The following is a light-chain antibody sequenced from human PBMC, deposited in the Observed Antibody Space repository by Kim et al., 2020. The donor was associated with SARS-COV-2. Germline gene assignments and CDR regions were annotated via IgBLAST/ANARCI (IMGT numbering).Light chain of an antibody. Sequence: GPSITISCTGTSSDVGGYNYVSWYQQHPGKAPKLMIYDVSNRPSGVSNRFSGSKSGNTASLTISGLQAGDEADYYCSSFTSSATLVFGTGTKVTVL. CDR1: SSDVGGYNY. J-gene: IGLJ1*01. CDR3: SSFTSSATLV. V-gene: IGLV2-14*03. CDR2: DVS.